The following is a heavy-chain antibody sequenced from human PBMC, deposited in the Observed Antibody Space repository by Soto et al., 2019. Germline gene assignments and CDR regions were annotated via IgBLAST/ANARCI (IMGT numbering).Heavy chain of an antibody. CDR1: GGSISSYY. CDR2: IYYSGST. Sequence: SETLSLTCTVSGGSISSYYWSWIRQPPGKGLEWIGYIYYSGSTNYNPSLKSRVTISVDTSKNQFSLKLSSVTAADTAVYYCAITQDYYDSSGYSFDYWGQGTLVTVS. V-gene: IGHV4-59*01. D-gene: IGHD3-22*01. J-gene: IGHJ4*02. CDR3: AITQDYYDSSGYSFDY.